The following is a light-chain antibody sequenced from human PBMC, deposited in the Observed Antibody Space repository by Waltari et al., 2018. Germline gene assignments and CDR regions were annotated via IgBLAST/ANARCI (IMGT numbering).Light chain of an antibody. CDR1: QSVLYSSNNKNY. CDR2: WAS. CDR3: QQHYPTASLT. J-gene: IGKJ4*01. Sequence: DIVMTQSPEYLAVSLGERATVNCKSSQSVLYSSNNKNYLAWYQLNPGQPPKLLIYWASTRESGVPDRFSGSGSGTDFTLTISSLQAEDVAVYYCQQHYPTASLTFGGGTKVAI. V-gene: IGKV4-1*01.